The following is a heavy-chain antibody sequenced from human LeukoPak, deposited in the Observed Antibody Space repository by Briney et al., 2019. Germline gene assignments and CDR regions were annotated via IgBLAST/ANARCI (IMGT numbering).Heavy chain of an antibody. J-gene: IGHJ4*02. V-gene: IGHV1-3*01. CDR1: GYTFTSYA. D-gene: IGHD6-19*01. CDR2: INAGNGNT. CDR3: AREAQIAVQFDY. Sequence: ASVKVSCKASGYTFTSYAMHWVRQAPGQRLEWMGWINAGNGNTKYSQKFQGRVTITRDTSASTAYMELSSLRSEDTAVYHCAREAQIAVQFDYWGQGTLVTVSS.